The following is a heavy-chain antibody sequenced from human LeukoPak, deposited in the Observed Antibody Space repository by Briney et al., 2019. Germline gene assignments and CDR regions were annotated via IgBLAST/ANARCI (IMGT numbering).Heavy chain of an antibody. J-gene: IGHJ6*02. CDR3: ARAGYDFWSGYSYYYGMDV. V-gene: IGHV1-69*13. CDR1: GGTFSSYA. Sequence: WASVKVSCKASGGTFSSYAISWVRQAPGQGLEWMGGIIPIFGTANYAQKFQGGVTITADESTSTAYMELSSLRSEDTAVYYCARAGYDFWSGYSYYYGMDVWGQGTTVTVSS. D-gene: IGHD3-3*01. CDR2: IIPIFGTA.